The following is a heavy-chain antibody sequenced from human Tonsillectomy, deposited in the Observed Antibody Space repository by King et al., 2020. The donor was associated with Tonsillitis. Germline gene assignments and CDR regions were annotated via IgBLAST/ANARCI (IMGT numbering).Heavy chain of an antibody. CDR1: GFTFSNAW. CDR3: TTVGYYGSGSLDY. D-gene: IGHD3-10*01. CDR2: IKRKTDGGTT. J-gene: IGHJ4*02. V-gene: IGHV3-15*01. Sequence: VQLVESGGGLVKPGGSLRLSCAASGFTFSNAWMSWVRQAPGKGLEWVGRIKRKTDGGTTDHAAPVKGRFTISRDDSKNMLYLQMNSLKTEDTAVYYCTTVGYYGSGSLDYWGQGTLVTVSS.